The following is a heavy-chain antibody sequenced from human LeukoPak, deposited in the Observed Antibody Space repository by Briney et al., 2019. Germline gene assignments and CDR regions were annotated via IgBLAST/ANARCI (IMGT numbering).Heavy chain of an antibody. D-gene: IGHD3-3*01. CDR2: INPSGGST. Sequence: GASVKVSCKASGYTFTSYYMHWVRQAPGQGLEWMGIINPSGGSTSYAQKFQGRVTMTRDTSTSTVYMELSSLRSEDTAVYYCARDFWGYDFWSGSSPFDPWGQGTLVTVSS. CDR1: GYTFTSYY. V-gene: IGHV1-46*01. J-gene: IGHJ5*02. CDR3: ARDFWGYDFWSGSSPFDP.